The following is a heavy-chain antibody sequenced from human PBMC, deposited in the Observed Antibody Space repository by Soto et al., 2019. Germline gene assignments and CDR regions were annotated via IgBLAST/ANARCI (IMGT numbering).Heavy chain of an antibody. CDR2: MNTNLNAT. J-gene: IGHJ5*02. CDR3: ATEVVEGSSLWFDP. Sequence: QVLLVQSGAEVKKPGASVKVSCKASGYTFTSHDINWVRQAPGQGLQWMGWMNTNLNATGSPQACKGRVTLTWNTSIRTAYLELTSLKPDDTAVYYCATEVVEGSSLWFDPWGQGTLVTVSS. D-gene: IGHD2-15*01. CDR1: GYTFTSHD. V-gene: IGHV1-8*01.